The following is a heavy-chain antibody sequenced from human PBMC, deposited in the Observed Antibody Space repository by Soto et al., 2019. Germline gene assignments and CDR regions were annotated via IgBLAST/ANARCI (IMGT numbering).Heavy chain of an antibody. CDR1: GFTFRNAW. V-gene: IGHV3-15*01. J-gene: IGHJ6*02. CDR2: IKSKSDGETT. Sequence: EVELVESGGGLVKPGGPLTLSCEGSGFTFRNAWMSWVRQAPGKGLEWVGRIKSKSDGETTDYAVPVKGRFTISRDDSKNTFYLRMSSLKSEDTAVYYCTTDRILWFGEYTVAMDVWGQGTTVTVSS. CDR3: TTDRILWFGEYTVAMDV. D-gene: IGHD3-10*01.